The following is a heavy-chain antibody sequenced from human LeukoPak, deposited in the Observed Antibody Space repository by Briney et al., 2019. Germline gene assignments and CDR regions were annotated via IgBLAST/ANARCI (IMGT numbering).Heavy chain of an antibody. CDR2: IYSGGST. D-gene: IGHD3-10*01. CDR1: GFTVSSNY. CDR3: AGDLKDGSGYCFYYHMDV. V-gene: IGHV3-53*01. Sequence: PGGSLRLPCAASGFTVSSNYMSWVRQAPGKGLEWVSVIYSGGSTYYADSVKGRFTISRDNSKNTLYLQMDSLRAEDTAVYYLAGDLKDGSGYCFYYHMDVWGKGTPVTVSS. J-gene: IGHJ6*03.